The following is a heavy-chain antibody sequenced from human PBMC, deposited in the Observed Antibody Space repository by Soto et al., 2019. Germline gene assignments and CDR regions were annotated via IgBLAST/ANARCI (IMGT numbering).Heavy chain of an antibody. CDR1: GFTFDDYA. CDR2: ISWNSGSI. J-gene: IGHJ5*01. Sequence: EVQLVESGGGLVQPGRSLRLSCAASGFTFDDYAMHWVRQAPGKGLEWVSGISWNSGSIGYADSVKGRFTISRDNAKNSLYLQMNSLRAEDTALYYCARAYSSNRYWFDSWGQGTLVTVSS. V-gene: IGHV3-9*01. D-gene: IGHD6-13*01. CDR3: ARAYSSNRYWFDS.